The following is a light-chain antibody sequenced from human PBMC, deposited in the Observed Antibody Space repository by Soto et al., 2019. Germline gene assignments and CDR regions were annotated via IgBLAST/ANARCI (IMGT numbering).Light chain of an antibody. Sequence: EIMMTQSPGTLSASPGERATLSCRASQSVSSNLAWYQQGPGQAPRLLIYAVSTRATGIPARFSGSGSGTEFTLTISSLQSEDFAVYYCQQYNKWPLTFGQGTKVEIK. J-gene: IGKJ1*01. CDR3: QQYNKWPLT. V-gene: IGKV3-15*01. CDR1: QSVSSN. CDR2: AVS.